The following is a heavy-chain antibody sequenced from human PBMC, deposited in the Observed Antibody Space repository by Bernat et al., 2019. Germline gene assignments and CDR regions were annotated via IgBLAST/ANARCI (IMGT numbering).Heavy chain of an antibody. CDR2: IWYDGSNK. CDR1: EFTFSSYG. V-gene: IGHV3-33*08. Sequence: QVQLVESGGGVVQPGRSLRLSCAASEFTFSSYGMHWVRQAPGKGLEWVAVIWYDGSNKYYADSVKGRFTISRDNSKNTLYLQMNSLRAEDTAVYYCARSSPTVTTNDAFDIWGQGTMVTVSS. J-gene: IGHJ3*02. D-gene: IGHD4-17*01. CDR3: ARSSPTVTTNDAFDI.